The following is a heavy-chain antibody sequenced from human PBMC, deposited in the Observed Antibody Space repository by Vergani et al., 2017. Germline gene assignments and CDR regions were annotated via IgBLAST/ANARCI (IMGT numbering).Heavy chain of an antibody. D-gene: IGHD6-13*01. CDR2: ISAYNGNT. V-gene: IGHV1-18*01. Sequence: QVQLVQSGAEVKKPGASVKVSCKASGYTFTSYGISWVRQAPGQGLEWMGWISAYNGNTNYAQKLQGRVTMTTDTSTSTAYMELRSLRSDDPAVYYCARDPRINSSWYDRRQSSPPGPHCWGQGTLVTVSA. CDR1: GYTFTSYG. CDR3: ARDPRINSSWYDRRQSSPPGPHC. J-gene: IGHJ4*02.